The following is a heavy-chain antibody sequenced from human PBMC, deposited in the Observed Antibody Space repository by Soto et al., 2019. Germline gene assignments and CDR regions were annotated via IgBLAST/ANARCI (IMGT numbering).Heavy chain of an antibody. J-gene: IGHJ4*02. CDR2: ISGSGGST. Sequence: EVQLLESGGGLVQPGGSLRLSCAASGFTFSSYAMSWVRQAPGKGLEWVSAISGSGGSTYYADSVKGRFTISRDNSKNTLYLQMNSLGAEDTAVYYCAKNFYYGAGSYWSPFDYWGQGTLVTVSS. D-gene: IGHD3-10*01. CDR3: AKNFYYGAGSYWSPFDY. V-gene: IGHV3-23*01. CDR1: GFTFSSYA.